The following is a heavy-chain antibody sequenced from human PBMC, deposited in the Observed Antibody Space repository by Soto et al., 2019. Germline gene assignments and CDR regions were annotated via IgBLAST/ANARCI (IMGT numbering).Heavy chain of an antibody. V-gene: IGHV5-51*01. CDR3: ARKQGY. CDR2: VYPGDSQT. J-gene: IGHJ4*02. Sequence: PGESLKISCKASGYTFTDAWIGWVRQMPGKGLEWMGIVYPGDSQTRYNPSFQGQITISADKSITTAYLQWTSLKGSDSAMYYCARKQGYWRQGTLVTVSS. CDR1: GYTFTDAW.